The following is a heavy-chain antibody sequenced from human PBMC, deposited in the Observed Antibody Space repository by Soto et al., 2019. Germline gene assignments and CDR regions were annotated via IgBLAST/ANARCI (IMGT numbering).Heavy chain of an antibody. D-gene: IGHD5-12*01. CDR2: IYWDDDK. CDR1: GFQLIKKKES. Sequence: CILSGFQLIKKKESVGWIRQPPGKALEWLALIYWDDDKRYSPSLKSRLTITKDTSKNQVVLIMTNMDPVDTFLYSSTTRDRGYRPRRNCGAGPLVT. V-gene: IGHV2-5*02. CDR3: TTRDRGYRPRRN. J-gene: IGHJ4*02.